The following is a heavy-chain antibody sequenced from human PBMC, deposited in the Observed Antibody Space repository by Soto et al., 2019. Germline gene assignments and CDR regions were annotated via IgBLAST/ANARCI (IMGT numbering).Heavy chain of an antibody. Sequence: SETLSLTCNVSGASISSYYWSWIRQPPGKGLEWIGYIYYSGSTNYNPSLKSRVTISVDTSKNQFSLKLSSVTAADTAVYYCASFNYYGSGPDAFDIWGQGTMVTVSS. CDR2: IYYSGST. V-gene: IGHV4-59*01. J-gene: IGHJ3*02. CDR1: GASISSYY. CDR3: ASFNYYGSGPDAFDI. D-gene: IGHD3-10*01.